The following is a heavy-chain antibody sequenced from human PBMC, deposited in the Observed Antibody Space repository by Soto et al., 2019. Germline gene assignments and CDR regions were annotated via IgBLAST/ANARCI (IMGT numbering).Heavy chain of an antibody. V-gene: IGHV3-30*18. J-gene: IGHJ4*02. CDR3: AKDKEEEYYGSGLDY. D-gene: IGHD3-10*01. CDR1: GFTFSSYG. CDR2: ISYDGSNK. Sequence: GGSLRLSCAASGFTFSSYGMHWVRQAPGKGLEWVAVISYDGSNKYYADSVKGRFTISRDNSKNTLYLQMNSLRAEDTAVYYCAKDKEEEYYGSGLDYWGQGTLVPVSS.